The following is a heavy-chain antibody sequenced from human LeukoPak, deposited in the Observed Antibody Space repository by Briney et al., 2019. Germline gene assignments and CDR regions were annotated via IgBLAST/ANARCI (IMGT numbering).Heavy chain of an antibody. V-gene: IGHV1-69*13. CDR3: ARRQTYYYDSSGHNWFDP. D-gene: IGHD3-22*01. J-gene: IGHJ5*02. CDR1: GGTFSSYA. CDR2: IIPIFGTA. Sequence: SVKVSCKASGGTFSSYAIGWVRQAPGQGLEWMGGIIPIFGTANYAQKFQGRVTITADESTSTAYMELSSLRSEDTAVYYCARRQTYYYDSSGHNWFDPWGQGTLVTVSS.